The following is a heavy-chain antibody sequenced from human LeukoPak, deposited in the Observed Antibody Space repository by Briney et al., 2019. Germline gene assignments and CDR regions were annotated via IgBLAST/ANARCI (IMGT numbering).Heavy chain of an antibody. CDR3: AKDGDTMSGTYYYDMDV. V-gene: IGHV3-30*02. CDR1: GFTFSNFG. CDR2: IRYDGSNK. D-gene: IGHD1-26*01. Sequence: GGSLRLSCAASGFTFSNFGMRWVRQAPGKGLEWVAFIRYDGSNKYYADSVKGRFTISRDNSKNTLYLQMNSLRGEDTAVYYCAKDGDTMSGTYYYDMDVWGKGTTVTIS. J-gene: IGHJ6*03.